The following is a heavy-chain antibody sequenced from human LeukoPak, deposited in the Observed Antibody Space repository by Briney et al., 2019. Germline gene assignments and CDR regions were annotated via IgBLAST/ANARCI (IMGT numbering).Heavy chain of an antibody. J-gene: IGHJ6*04. CDR1: GDSLTSGSRY. CDR3: ARCMSELDYGDYAYYYHMDV. CDR2: FYSSTRT. Sequence: SETLSLTCTVSGDSLTSGSRYWSWIRQSAGKGLEWIGHFYSSTRTTYNPSLESRVTISGVTAKNQFSLKLDSVTAADTAVYFCARCMSELDYGDYAYYYHMDVWGKGTTVTVSS. D-gene: IGHD4-17*01. V-gene: IGHV4-61*09.